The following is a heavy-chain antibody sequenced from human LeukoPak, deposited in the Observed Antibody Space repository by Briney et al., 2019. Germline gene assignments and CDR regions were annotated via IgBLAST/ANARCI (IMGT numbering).Heavy chain of an antibody. CDR1: GGSISSGDYY. CDR3: ARVGRHDYGDSGFDY. Sequence: SETLSLTCTVSGGSISSGDYYWSWIRQPPGKGLEWIGYIYYSGSTYYNPSLKSRVTISVDTSKSQFSLKLSSVTAADTAVYYCARVGRHDYGDSGFDYWGQGTLVTVSS. CDR2: IYYSGST. D-gene: IGHD4-17*01. J-gene: IGHJ4*02. V-gene: IGHV4-30-4*01.